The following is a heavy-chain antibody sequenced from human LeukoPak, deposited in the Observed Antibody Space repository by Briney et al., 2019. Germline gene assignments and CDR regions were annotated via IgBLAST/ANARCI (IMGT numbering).Heavy chain of an antibody. CDR2: INPNSGGT. CDR1: GYTFTGYY. J-gene: IGHJ5*02. V-gene: IGHV1-2*02. D-gene: IGHD6-13*01. Sequence: GASVKVSCKASGYTFTGYYMHWVRQAPGQGLEWMGRINPNSGGTNYAQKFQGRVTMTRDTSISTAYMELSRLRSDDTAVYYCARDRTGYSSSWYSTNWFDPWGQGTLVTVSS. CDR3: ARDRTGYSSSWYSTNWFDP.